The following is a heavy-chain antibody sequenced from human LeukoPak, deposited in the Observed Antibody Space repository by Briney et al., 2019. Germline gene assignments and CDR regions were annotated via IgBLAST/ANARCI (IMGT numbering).Heavy chain of an antibody. Sequence: EATVKISCKVSGYTFTDYYMHWVQQAPGKGLEWMGLVDPEDGETIYAEKFQGRVTITADTSTDTAYMELSSLRSEDTAVYYCATDGYIVGATSFDYWGQGTLVTVSS. CDR2: VDPEDGET. D-gene: IGHD1-26*01. CDR1: GYTFTDYY. J-gene: IGHJ4*02. V-gene: IGHV1-69-2*01. CDR3: ATDGYIVGATSFDY.